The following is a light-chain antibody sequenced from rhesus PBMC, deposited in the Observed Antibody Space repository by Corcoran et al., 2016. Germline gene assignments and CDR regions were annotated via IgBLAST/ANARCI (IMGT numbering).Light chain of an antibody. Sequence: DIQMTQSPSSLSASVGDTVTITCQASQGISKYLAWCQQKPGKAPKLLIYDASTLQSGVPSRFSGIGSGTEFTLTISSLQPEDFATYYCQQHDSYPWTFGQGTKVEI. J-gene: IGKJ1*01. CDR3: QQHDSYPWT. CDR2: DAS. CDR1: QGISKY. V-gene: IGKV1-25*01.